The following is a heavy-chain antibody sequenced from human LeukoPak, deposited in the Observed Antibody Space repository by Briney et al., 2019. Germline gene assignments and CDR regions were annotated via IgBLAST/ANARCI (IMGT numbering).Heavy chain of an antibody. D-gene: IGHD3-22*01. CDR3: ARRDYDSSGYYYAFDY. CDR2: IYYSGST. CDR1: GGSISSYY. V-gene: IGHV4-59*08. Sequence: PSETLSLTCTVSGGSISSYYWSWIRQPPGKGLEWIGYIYYSGSTNYNPSLKSRVTLSVDTSKNQFSLKLSSVTAADTAVYYCARRDYDSSGYYYAFDYWGQGTLVTVSS. J-gene: IGHJ4*02.